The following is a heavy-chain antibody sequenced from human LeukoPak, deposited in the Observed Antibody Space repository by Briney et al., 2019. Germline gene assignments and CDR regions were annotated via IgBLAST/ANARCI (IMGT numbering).Heavy chain of an antibody. D-gene: IGHD3/OR15-3a*01. CDR1: GYTFTGFH. Sequence: GASVKVSCKAPGYTFTGFHIHWVRQAPGQGLEWMGLINPNSGGTNYAQNFQGRVTMTRDTSISTAYMELIRLTSDDTAVYYCAKEGTGIDYWGQGTLVTVSS. V-gene: IGHV1-2*02. J-gene: IGHJ4*02. CDR2: INPNSGGT. CDR3: AKEGTGIDY.